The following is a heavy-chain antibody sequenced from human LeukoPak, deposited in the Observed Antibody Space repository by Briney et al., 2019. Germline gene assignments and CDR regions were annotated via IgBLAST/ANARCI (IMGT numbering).Heavy chain of an antibody. CDR2: INTRGSGE. D-gene: IGHD4-17*01. CDR3: ATMTTVTLNDAFDI. CDR1: GFTFSSYS. J-gene: IGHJ3*02. V-gene: IGHV3-21*01. Sequence: GGSLRLSCAASGFTFSSYSMNWVRQAPGKGLEWVSSINTRGSGEYYEDSVKGRFTISRDNSKNTLYLQMNSLRAEDTAVYFCATMTTVTLNDAFDIWGQGTMVTVSS.